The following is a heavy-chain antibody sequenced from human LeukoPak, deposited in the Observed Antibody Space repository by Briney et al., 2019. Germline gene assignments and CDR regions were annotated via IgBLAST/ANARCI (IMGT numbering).Heavy chain of an antibody. Sequence: ASVKVSCKASGYTFTGYYMHWVRQAPRQGLEWVGWINRNSGGTNYAQKFQGRVTMTRDTSISTAYMELSRLRSDDTAVYYCASYDILTGYYVAGDAFDIWGQGTMVTVSS. D-gene: IGHD3-9*01. CDR2: INRNSGGT. CDR1: GYTFTGYY. V-gene: IGHV1-2*02. J-gene: IGHJ3*02. CDR3: ASYDILTGYYVAGDAFDI.